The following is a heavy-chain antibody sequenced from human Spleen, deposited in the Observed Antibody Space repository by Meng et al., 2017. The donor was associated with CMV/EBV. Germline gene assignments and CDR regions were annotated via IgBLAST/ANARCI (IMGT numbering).Heavy chain of an antibody. CDR3: ARAVEWELLRYFDY. J-gene: IGHJ4*02. D-gene: IGHD1-26*01. CDR2: INPSGGST. Sequence: VQLVQSGAEVKKLGASVKVSCKASGYTFTSYGISWVRQAPGQGLEWMGIINPSGGSTSYAQKFQGRVTMTRDTSTSTVYMELSSLRSEDTAVYYCARAVEWELLRYFDYWGQGTLVTVSS. V-gene: IGHV1-46*01. CDR1: GYTFTSYG.